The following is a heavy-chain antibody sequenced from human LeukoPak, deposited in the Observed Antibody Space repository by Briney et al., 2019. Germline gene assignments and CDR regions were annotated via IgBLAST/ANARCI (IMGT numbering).Heavy chain of an antibody. CDR2: ISGTGGRT. V-gene: IGHV3-23*01. CDR3: AKALLLFSSDYFDY. Sequence: GGPLRLSCEPSRFTFSNLPMSWAPPPPGRGLEGFSAISGTGGRTYYADSLKGRFTISRDNSKNTLYLQMNSLRAEDTAVYYCAKALLLFSSDYFDYWGQGTLVTDSS. D-gene: IGHD3-10*01. CDR1: RFTFSNLP. J-gene: IGHJ4*02.